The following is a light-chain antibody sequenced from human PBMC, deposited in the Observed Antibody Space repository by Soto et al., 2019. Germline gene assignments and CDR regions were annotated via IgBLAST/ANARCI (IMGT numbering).Light chain of an antibody. Sequence: QSALTQPPSASGTPGQRVTISCSGSSSNVGRNTVNWYQQLPGTAPKLLIYSNNQRPSGVPDRFSGSKSGTSASLAISGLQSEDEADYYCAAWDDSRNAVVFGGGTKVTVL. V-gene: IGLV1-44*01. CDR2: SNN. CDR3: AAWDDSRNAVV. J-gene: IGLJ2*01. CDR1: SSNVGRNT.